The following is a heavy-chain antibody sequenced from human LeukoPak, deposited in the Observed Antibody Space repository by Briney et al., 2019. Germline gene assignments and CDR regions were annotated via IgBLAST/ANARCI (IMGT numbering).Heavy chain of an antibody. Sequence: GGSLRLSCAASGFTFSSYGMRWVRQAPGKGLEWVAVIWYDGSNKYYADSVKGRFTISRDNSKNTLYLQMNSLRAEDTAVYYCASLDGGSGNAVDIWGQGTMVTVSS. CDR3: ASLDGGSGNAVDI. CDR2: IWYDGSNK. CDR1: GFTFSSYG. D-gene: IGHD3-10*01. J-gene: IGHJ3*02. V-gene: IGHV3-33*01.